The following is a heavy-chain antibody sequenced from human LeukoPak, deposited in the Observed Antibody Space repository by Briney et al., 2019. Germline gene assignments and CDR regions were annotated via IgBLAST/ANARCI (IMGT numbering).Heavy chain of an antibody. J-gene: IGHJ3*02. CDR3: ARGPGQQLVLRAFDI. D-gene: IGHD6-13*01. V-gene: IGHV1-2*02. CDR1: GYTFTGYY. Sequence: GASVKVSCKASGYTFTGYYMHWVRQAPGQGLEWMGWINPNSGGTNYAQKFQGRVTMTRDTSISTAYMELSRLRSDDTAVYYCARGPGQQLVLRAFDIWGQGTMVTVSS. CDR2: INPNSGGT.